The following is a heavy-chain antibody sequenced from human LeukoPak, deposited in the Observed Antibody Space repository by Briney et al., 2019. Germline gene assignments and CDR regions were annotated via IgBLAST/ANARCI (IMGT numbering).Heavy chain of an antibody. CDR1: GFTFSGAW. J-gene: IGHJ1*01. Sequence: GGSLRLSCAASGFTFSGAWMHWVRQAPGKGLVWVSRINNDGSTTRHADSVKGRFTISRDNARNTLYLQMNSLRVEDTAVYYCARVSGPGMNEYYHLWGQGTLVTVAS. V-gene: IGHV3-74*01. CDR2: INNDGSTT. CDR3: ARVSGPGMNEYYHL. D-gene: IGHD3-10*01.